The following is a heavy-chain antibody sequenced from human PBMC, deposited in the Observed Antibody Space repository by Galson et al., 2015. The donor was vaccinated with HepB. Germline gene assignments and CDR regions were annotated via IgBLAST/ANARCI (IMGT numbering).Heavy chain of an antibody. J-gene: IGHJ3*02. D-gene: IGHD3-10*02. CDR2: ISTNSGNT. CDR1: GYTFTRNG. Sequence: SVKASCKASGYTFTRNGISWVRQAPGQGLEWMGWISTNSGNTYYAQKFQDRLIMTTERSTSTAYMELRSLTSDDTAFYYCARDVRYAFEMWGQGTMVTVS. V-gene: IGHV1-18*01. CDR3: ARDVRYAFEM.